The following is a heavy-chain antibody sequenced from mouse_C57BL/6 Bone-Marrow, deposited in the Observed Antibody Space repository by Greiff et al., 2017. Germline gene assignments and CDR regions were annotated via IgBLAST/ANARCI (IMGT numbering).Heavy chain of an antibody. CDR2: INPSNGGT. CDR1: GYTFTSYW. CDR3: ARQLRLRAWFAY. D-gene: IGHD3-2*02. V-gene: IGHV1-53*01. J-gene: IGHJ3*01. Sequence: VQLQQPGTELVKPGASVKLSCKASGYTFTSYWMHWVKQRPGQGLEWIGYINPSNGGTNYNEKFKSKATLSVDKSSSTAYMQLSSLTSEDSAVYECARQLRLRAWFAYWGQGTLVTVSA.